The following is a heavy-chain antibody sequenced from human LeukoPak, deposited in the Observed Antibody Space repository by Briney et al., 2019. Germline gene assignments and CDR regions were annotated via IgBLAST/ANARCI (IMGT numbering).Heavy chain of an antibody. V-gene: IGHV1-2*02. D-gene: IGHD3-22*01. Sequence: ASVKVSCKASGYTFTGYYMYWVRQAPGQGLDWMGWINPNSGGTNYAQKFQGRVTMPRDTSISIAYMELSRLRSDGTAVYYCARTPRFDFTMIVVVIFYYWGQGTLVTVSS. J-gene: IGHJ4*02. CDR3: ARTPRFDFTMIVVVIFYY. CDR2: INPNSGGT. CDR1: GYTFTGYY.